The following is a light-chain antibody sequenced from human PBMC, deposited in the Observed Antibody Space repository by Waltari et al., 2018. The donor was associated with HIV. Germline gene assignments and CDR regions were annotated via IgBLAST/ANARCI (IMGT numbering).Light chain of an antibody. V-gene: IGKV3-15*01. CDR1: QPINNN. J-gene: IGKJ2*01. Sequence: EKVMTQSPAPLYVSPGERATLSCRASQPINNNLAWYQQKPGQAPQLLIYRASTRAAGVPDRFSGSGSGTEFSLTISSLQSEDLAIYYCQQYNNWPQTFGQGTKVEIK. CDR3: QQYNNWPQT. CDR2: RAS.